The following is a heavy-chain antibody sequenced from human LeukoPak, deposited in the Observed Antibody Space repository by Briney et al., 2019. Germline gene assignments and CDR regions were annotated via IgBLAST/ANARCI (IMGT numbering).Heavy chain of an antibody. Sequence: PSETLSLTCAVYGGSFSGYYWSWLRQPPGKGLEWIGEINHSGSTNYNPSLKSRVTISVDTSKNQLSLKLGPVTAADTAVYYCARGPYYHFWSGYYTPFDYWGQGTLVTVSS. J-gene: IGHJ4*02. CDR3: ARGPYYHFWSGYYTPFDY. D-gene: IGHD3-3*01. CDR2: INHSGST. CDR1: GGSFSGYY. V-gene: IGHV4-34*01.